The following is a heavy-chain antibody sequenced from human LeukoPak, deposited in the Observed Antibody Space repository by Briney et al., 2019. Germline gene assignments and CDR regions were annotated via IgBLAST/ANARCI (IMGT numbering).Heavy chain of an antibody. Sequence: SETLSLTCTVSGGSISTNDYFWSWIRQCPEKGLERIGYIHYSGITKSNPSLESRLTLSVDTSKNQLSLRLTSVTAADTAVYYCARAPLTTATSDYFDLWGLGTLVTVSS. CDR1: GGSISTNDYF. J-gene: IGHJ4*02. D-gene: IGHD4-17*01. CDR2: IHYSGIT. V-gene: IGHV4-30-4*01. CDR3: ARAPLTTATSDYFDL.